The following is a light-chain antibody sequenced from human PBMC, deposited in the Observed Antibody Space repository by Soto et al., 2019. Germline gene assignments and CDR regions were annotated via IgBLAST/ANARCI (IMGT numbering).Light chain of an antibody. CDR2: DAS. V-gene: IGKV3-11*01. CDR1: QSVSSY. Sequence: EIVLTQSPATLSLSPGERATLSCRASQSVSSYLAWYQQKPGQAPRLLIYDASNRATGIPARFSGSGSGTDFTPTISSLEPEDFAVYYCQQRSNWRQTFGQGTKVEIK. J-gene: IGKJ1*01. CDR3: QQRSNWRQT.